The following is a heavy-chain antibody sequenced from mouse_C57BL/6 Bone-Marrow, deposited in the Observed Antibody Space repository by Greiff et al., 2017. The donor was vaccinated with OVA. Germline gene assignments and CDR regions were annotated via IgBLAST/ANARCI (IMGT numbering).Heavy chain of an antibody. CDR1: GYTFTSYW. CDR3: ARLGWLLTWFAY. Sequence: VQLQQPGAELVKPGASVKLSCKASGYTFTSYWMQWVKQRPGQGLEWIGEIDPSDSYTNSTQKFKGKATLTVDTSSSTAYMQLSSLTSEDSAVYYCARLGWLLTWFAYWGQGTLVTVSA. V-gene: IGHV1-50*01. D-gene: IGHD2-3*01. J-gene: IGHJ3*01. CDR2: IDPSDSYT.